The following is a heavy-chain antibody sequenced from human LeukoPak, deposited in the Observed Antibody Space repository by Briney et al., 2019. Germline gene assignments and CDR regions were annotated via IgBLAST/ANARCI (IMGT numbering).Heavy chain of an antibody. J-gene: IGHJ6*04. CDR1: GGSISSSSYY. V-gene: IGHV4-39*07. CDR2: IYYSGST. CDR3: ARDCLAVTTQLDV. Sequence: SETLSLTCTVSGGSISSSSYYWGWIRQPPGKGLEWIGSIYYSGSTYYNPSLKSRVTISVDTSKNQFSLKLSSVTAADTAVYYCARDCLAVTTQLDVWGKGTTVTVSS. D-gene: IGHD4-17*01.